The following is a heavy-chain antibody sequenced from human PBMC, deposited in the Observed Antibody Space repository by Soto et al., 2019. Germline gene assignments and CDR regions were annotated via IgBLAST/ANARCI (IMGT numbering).Heavy chain of an antibody. Sequence: ASVKVSCKASGYTFTSYGIGWVRQAPGQGLEWMGWISAYNGNTNYAQKLQGRVTMTTDTSTSTAYMELRSLRSDDTAVYYCALAAAGTSADYWGQGTLVTVSS. CDR3: ALAAAGTSADY. CDR1: GYTFTSYG. V-gene: IGHV1-18*01. J-gene: IGHJ4*02. CDR2: ISAYNGNT. D-gene: IGHD6-13*01.